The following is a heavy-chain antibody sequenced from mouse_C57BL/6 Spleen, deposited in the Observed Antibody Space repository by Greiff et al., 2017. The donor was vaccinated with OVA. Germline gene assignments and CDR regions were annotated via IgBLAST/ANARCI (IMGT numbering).Heavy chain of an antibody. CDR2: IDPSASYT. V-gene: IGHV1-69*01. CDR1: GYTFTSYW. Sequence: QVQLQQPGAELVMPGASVKLSCKASGYTFTSYWMHWVKQRPGQGLEWIGEIDPSASYTNYNQKFKGKSTLTVDKSSSTADMQLSRLTSEDSAVYYCARGGYWGQGTTLTVSS. CDR3: ARGGY. J-gene: IGHJ2*01.